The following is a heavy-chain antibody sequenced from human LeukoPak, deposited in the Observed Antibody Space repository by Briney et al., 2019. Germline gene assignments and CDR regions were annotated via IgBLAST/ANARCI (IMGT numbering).Heavy chain of an antibody. J-gene: IGHJ6*03. CDR2: IYTSGST. V-gene: IGHV4-61*02. CDR1: GGSISSGSYY. Sequence: SETLSLTCTVSGGSISSGSYYWSWIRQPAGKGLEWIGRIYTSGSTNYNPSLKSRVTISVETSKNQFSLKLSSVTAADTDVYYCARASVGGYCSSTSCHMGYYYYYMDVWGKGTTVTVSS. CDR3: ARASVGGYCSSTSCHMGYYYYYMDV. D-gene: IGHD2-2*01.